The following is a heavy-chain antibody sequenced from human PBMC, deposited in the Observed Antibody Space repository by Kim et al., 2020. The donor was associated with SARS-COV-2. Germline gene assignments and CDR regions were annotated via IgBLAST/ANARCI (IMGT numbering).Heavy chain of an antibody. Sequence: SVKVSCKASGGTFSSYAISWVRQAPGQGLEWMGGIIPIFGTANYAQKFQGRVTITADESTSTAYMELSSLRSEDTAVYYCARAQITAMAPEVYYYYGMDVWGQGTTVTVSS. CDR2: IIPIFGTA. CDR3: ARAQITAMAPEVYYYYGMDV. D-gene: IGHD5-18*01. V-gene: IGHV1-69*13. CDR1: GGTFSSYA. J-gene: IGHJ6*02.